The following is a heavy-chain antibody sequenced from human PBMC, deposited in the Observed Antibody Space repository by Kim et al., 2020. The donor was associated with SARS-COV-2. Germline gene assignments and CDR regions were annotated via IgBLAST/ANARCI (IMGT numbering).Heavy chain of an antibody. CDR2: IKQDGSEK. CDR3: ARDRPAGRYGSGSYSDY. J-gene: IGHJ4*02. Sequence: GGSLRLSCAASGFTFSSYWMNWVRQAPGKGLEWVANIKQDGSEKYYVDSVKGRFTISRDNAKNSLYLQMNSLRAEDTAVYYCARDRPAGRYGSGSYSDYWGQGTLVTVSS. V-gene: IGHV3-7*03. CDR1: GFTFSSYW. D-gene: IGHD3-10*01.